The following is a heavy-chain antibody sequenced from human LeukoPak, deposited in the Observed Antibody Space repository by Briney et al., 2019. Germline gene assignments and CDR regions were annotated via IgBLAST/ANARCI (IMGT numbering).Heavy chain of an antibody. V-gene: IGHV4-4*09. CDR3: AREGRDGSRYYFDS. CDR1: GGSFSGYY. CDR2: IYTSGSP. Sequence: PSETLSLTCTVSGGSFSGYYWSWIRQPPGEGLEWIGFIYTSGSPSYNPSLKSRVTMSVDTSKNQFSLKLSSVTAADTAVYYCAREGRDGSRYYFDSWGRGTPVTVSS. J-gene: IGHJ4*02. D-gene: IGHD5-24*01.